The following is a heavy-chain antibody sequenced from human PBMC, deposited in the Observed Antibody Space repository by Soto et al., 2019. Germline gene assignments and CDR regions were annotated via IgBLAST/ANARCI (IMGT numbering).Heavy chain of an antibody. V-gene: IGHV3-7*01. CDR2: IKQDGSEK. CDR1: GFTFSSYW. CDR3: ARDVGYDYVN. J-gene: IGHJ4*02. Sequence: EVPLVESGGGLVQPGGSLRISCAVSGFTFSSYWMSWVRQAPGKGLEWVATIKQDGSEKYYVDSVKGRFTIPRDNAENSLYLQMNSLSAEDTAVYFCARDVGYDYVNWGQGTLVTVSS. D-gene: IGHD5-12*01.